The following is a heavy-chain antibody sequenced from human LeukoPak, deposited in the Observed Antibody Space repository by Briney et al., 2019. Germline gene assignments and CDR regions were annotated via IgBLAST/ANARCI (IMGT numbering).Heavy chain of an antibody. CDR2: IYWNDDK. Sequence: ESGPTLVKPTQTLTLTCTFSGFSLSTSGVGVGWIRQPPGKALEWLALIYWNDDKRYSPSLKSRLTITKDTSKNQAVLTMTNMDPVDTATYYCARTDYDFWSGYYPNWFDPWGQGTLVTVSS. V-gene: IGHV2-5*01. CDR1: GFSLSTSGVG. CDR3: ARTDYDFWSGYYPNWFDP. J-gene: IGHJ5*02. D-gene: IGHD3-3*01.